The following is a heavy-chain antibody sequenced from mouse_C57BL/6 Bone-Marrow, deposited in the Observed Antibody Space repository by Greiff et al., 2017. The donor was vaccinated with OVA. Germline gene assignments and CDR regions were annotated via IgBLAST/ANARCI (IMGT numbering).Heavy chain of an antibody. Sequence: LVRPGASVTLSCKASGYTFTDYEMHWVKQTPVHGLEWIGAIDPETGGTAYNQKFKGKAILTADKSSSTAYMELRSLTSEDSAVYYCTRGVTTVVARWYFDVWGTGTTVTVSS. V-gene: IGHV1-15*01. CDR2: IDPETGGT. D-gene: IGHD1-1*01. CDR1: GYTFTDYE. CDR3: TRGVTTVVARWYFDV. J-gene: IGHJ1*03.